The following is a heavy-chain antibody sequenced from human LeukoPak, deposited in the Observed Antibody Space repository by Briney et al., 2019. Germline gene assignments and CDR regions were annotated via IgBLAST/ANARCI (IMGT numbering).Heavy chain of an antibody. CDR1: GFSISSSNW. D-gene: IGHD2-15*01. V-gene: IGHV4-28*05. Sequence: PSDTLSLTCAVSGFSISSSNWWGWIRQPPGKGLEWIGYIYYSGSIYYNPSLKSRVTMSVYTSKNQFSLKLSSVTAVGTAVYDCARRSPLECSGGSCPEWYFDLWGRGTLVTVSS. J-gene: IGHJ2*01. CDR2: IYYSGSI. CDR3: ARRSPLECSGGSCPEWYFDL.